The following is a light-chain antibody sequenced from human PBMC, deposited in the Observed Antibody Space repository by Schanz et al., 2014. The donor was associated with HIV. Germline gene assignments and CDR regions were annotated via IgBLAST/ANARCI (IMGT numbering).Light chain of an antibody. V-gene: IGLV1-40*01. CDR3: QSFDSSVRGVV. CDR1: SSNIGAGYD. CDR2: GNN. Sequence: QSVLTQPPSVSGAPGQRVTISCAGSSSNIGAGYDVHWYHHLPGSAPKLLISGNNNRPSGVPDRYSGSKSDTSASLAITGLQAEDEADYYCQSFDSSVRGVVFGGGTKLTVL. J-gene: IGLJ2*01.